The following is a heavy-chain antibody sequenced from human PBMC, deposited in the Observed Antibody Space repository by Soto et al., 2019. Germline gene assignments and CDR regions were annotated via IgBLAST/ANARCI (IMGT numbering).Heavy chain of an antibody. D-gene: IGHD5-18*01. J-gene: IGHJ6*02. CDR1: GYTFNY. CDR3: AIPSGYTYDPYGLDV. CDR2: INPVTSGT. Sequence: ASVKVSCKASGYTFNYMHWVRQAPGQGLEWMAWINPVTSGTRYAQKFQGRVTMTEDTSTDTAYMELSSLRSEDTAVYYCAIPSGYTYDPYGLDVWGQGTMVTVSS. V-gene: IGHV1-2*02.